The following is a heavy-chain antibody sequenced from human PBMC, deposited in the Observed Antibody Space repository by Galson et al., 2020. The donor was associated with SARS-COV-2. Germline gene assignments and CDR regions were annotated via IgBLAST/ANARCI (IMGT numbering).Heavy chain of an antibody. Sequence: SETLSLTCTVSGGSISSGGYYWSWIRQHPGKGLEWIGYIYYSGSTYYNPSLKSRVTISVDTSKNQFSLKLSSATAADTAVYYCAREHSSSWYRYGMDVWGQGTTVTVSS. V-gene: IGHV4-31*03. CDR2: IYYSGST. J-gene: IGHJ6*02. CDR3: AREHSSSWYRYGMDV. D-gene: IGHD6-13*01. CDR1: GGSISSGGYY.